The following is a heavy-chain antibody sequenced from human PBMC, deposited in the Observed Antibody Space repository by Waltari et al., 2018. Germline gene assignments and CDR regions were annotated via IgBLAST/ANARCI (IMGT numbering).Heavy chain of an antibody. J-gene: IGHJ4*02. D-gene: IGHD2-8*01. CDR3: TRSHSMLYFFDY. V-gene: IGHV5-51*01. CDR2: VYVGDSST. CDR1: GYNFASYW. Sequence: EVQLVQSGAELKRPGESLKISCKGSGYNFASYWIAWVRQMPGRGLGWMGIVYVGDSSTTYSPSFQGQVTISADMSTSTAYLQWDSLKASDTAMYYCTRSHSMLYFFDYWGQGTLVSVSS.